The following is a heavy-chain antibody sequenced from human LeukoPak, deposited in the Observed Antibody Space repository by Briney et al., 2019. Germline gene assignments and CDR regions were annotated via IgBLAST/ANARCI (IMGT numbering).Heavy chain of an antibody. V-gene: IGHV4-34*01. CDR2: INHSGST. Sequence: PSETLSLTCAVYGGSFNAYYWSWIRQPPGKGLEWIGEINHSGSTNYNSSLKSRVTISVDTSKNQFSLKLSSVTAADTAIYYCARATFQLERRPFDYWGQGTLVTVSS. CDR3: ARATFQLERRPFDY. CDR1: GGSFNAYY. J-gene: IGHJ4*02. D-gene: IGHD1-1*01.